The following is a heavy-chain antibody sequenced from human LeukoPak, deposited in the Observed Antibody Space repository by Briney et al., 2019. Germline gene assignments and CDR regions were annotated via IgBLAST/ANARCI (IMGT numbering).Heavy chain of an antibody. CDR1: GGSISSYY. Sequence: SETLSLTCTVSGGSISSYYWSWIRQPPGKGLEWIGYIDYSGSTNCNPSLRSRVTMSVDTSKNQFSLKLTSVTAADTAVYYCARDQAGYYCMDVWGKGTTVTVSS. J-gene: IGHJ6*03. V-gene: IGHV4-59*01. CDR2: IDYSGST. CDR3: ARDQAGYYCMDV.